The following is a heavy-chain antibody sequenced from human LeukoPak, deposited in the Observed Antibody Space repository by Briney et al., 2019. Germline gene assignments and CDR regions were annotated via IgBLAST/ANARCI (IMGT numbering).Heavy chain of an antibody. V-gene: IGHV3-23*01. Sequence: PGGSLRLSCAASGFTFSSYAMSWVRQAPGKGLEWVSAIRGSGGSTYYADSVKGRFTISRDNSKNTLYLQMNSLRAEDTAVYYCANRAYYYYYMDVWGKGTTVTVSS. CDR1: GFTFSSYA. CDR2: IRGSGGST. J-gene: IGHJ6*03. CDR3: ANRAYYYYYMDV.